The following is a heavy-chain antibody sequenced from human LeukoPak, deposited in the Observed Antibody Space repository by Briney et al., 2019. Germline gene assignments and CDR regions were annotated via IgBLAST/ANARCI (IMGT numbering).Heavy chain of an antibody. CDR1: GGSFSAYY. CDR3: ARGGLSNYFVDY. D-gene: IGHD4-4*01. Sequence: SETLSLTCAVYGGSFSAYYWAWIRQPPGKGLEWIGEINHSGTTNYNPSLKSRVTISLDTSKNQFFLKLSSVAAADTAVYYCARGGLSNYFVDYWGQGTLVTVSS. J-gene: IGHJ4*02. V-gene: IGHV4-34*01. CDR2: INHSGTT.